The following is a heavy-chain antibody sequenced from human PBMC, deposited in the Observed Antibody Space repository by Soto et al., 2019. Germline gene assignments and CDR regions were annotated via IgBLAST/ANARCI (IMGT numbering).Heavy chain of an antibody. CDR1: GGTFSSYA. V-gene: IGHV1-69*13. CDR2: IIPIFGTA. Sequence: SVKVSCKASGGTFSSYAISWVRQAPGQGLEWMGGIIPIFGTANYAQKFQGRVTITADESTSTAYMELSSLRSEDTAVYYCARSTAMPGIAAAGPWFDPWGQGTLVTV. J-gene: IGHJ5*02. CDR3: ARSTAMPGIAAAGPWFDP. D-gene: IGHD6-13*01.